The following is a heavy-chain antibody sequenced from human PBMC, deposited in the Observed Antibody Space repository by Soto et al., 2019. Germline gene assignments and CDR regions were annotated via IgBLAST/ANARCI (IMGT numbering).Heavy chain of an antibody. J-gene: IGHJ6*02. CDR2: ISAYNGNT. D-gene: IGHD2-15*01. CDR3: ARDHCSGGSCEIYYYGMDV. V-gene: IGHV1-18*01. CDR1: GYTITSYG. Sequence: ASVKVSCKASGYTITSYGISWVRQAPGQGLEWMGWISAYNGNTNYAQKLQGRVTMTTDTSTSTAYMELRSLRSDDTAVYYCARDHCSGGSCEIYYYGMDVWGQGTTVTVSS.